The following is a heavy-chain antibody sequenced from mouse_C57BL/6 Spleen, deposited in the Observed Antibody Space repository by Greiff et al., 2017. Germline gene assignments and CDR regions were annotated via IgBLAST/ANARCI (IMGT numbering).Heavy chain of an antibody. J-gene: IGHJ3*01. CDR3: ARGTTTVVETWFAY. D-gene: IGHD1-1*01. CDR2: IDPSDSYT. V-gene: IGHV1-69*01. CDR1: GYTFTSYW. Sequence: VQLQQPGAELVMPGASVKLSCKASGYTFTSYWMHWVKQRPGQGLEWIGEIDPSDSYTNYNQKFKGKSTLTVDKSSSTAYMQLSSLTSEDSAVYYCARGTTTVVETWFAYWGQGTLVTVSA.